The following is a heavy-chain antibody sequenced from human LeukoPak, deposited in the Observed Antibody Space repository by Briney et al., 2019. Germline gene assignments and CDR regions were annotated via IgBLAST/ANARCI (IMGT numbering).Heavy chain of an antibody. V-gene: IGHV3-48*03. CDR3: ARDQLLAPYYYYGMDV. J-gene: IGHJ6*02. Sequence: GGSLRLSCAASGSTFSSYEMNWVRQAPGKGLEWVSYISSSGSTIYYADSVKGRFTISRDNAKNSLYLQMNSLRAEDTAVYYCARDQLLAPYYYYGMDVWGQGTTVTVSS. D-gene: IGHD2-2*01. CDR2: ISSSGSTI. CDR1: GSTFSSYE.